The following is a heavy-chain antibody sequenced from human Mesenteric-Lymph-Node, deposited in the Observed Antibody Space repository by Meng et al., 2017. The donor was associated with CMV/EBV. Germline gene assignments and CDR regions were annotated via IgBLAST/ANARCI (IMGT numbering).Heavy chain of an antibody. Sequence: GGSLRLSCAASGFTFSNYWMHWVRQAPGKGLQWVAKIKEDGSDTYYVDSVKGRFTISRDNAKNSLYLQMNSLRAEDTAVYYCARGLWTGYFLDHWGRGTLVTVSS. J-gene: IGHJ4*02. CDR3: ARGLWTGYFLDH. CDR1: GFTFSNYW. CDR2: IKEDGSDT. D-gene: IGHD3/OR15-3a*01. V-gene: IGHV3-7*01.